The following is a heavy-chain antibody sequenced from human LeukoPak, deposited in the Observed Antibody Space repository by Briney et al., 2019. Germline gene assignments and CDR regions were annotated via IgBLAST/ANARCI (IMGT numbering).Heavy chain of an antibody. CDR3: ARVSSSWYVETYYYYYYMDV. CDR1: GFTFINYS. CDR2: ISTNSAFI. V-gene: IGHV3-21*01. J-gene: IGHJ6*03. Sequence: GGSLRLSCTASGFTFINYSMNWVRQAPGKGLEWVSSISTNSAFIYYADSVRGRFTISRDNTKNSLYLQMNSLRAEDTAVYYCARVSSSWYVETYYYYYYMDVWGKGTTVTTSS. D-gene: IGHD6-13*01.